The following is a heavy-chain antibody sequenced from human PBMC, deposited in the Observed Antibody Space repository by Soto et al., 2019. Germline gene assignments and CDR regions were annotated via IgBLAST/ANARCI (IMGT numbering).Heavy chain of an antibody. V-gene: IGHV5-51*01. J-gene: IGHJ4*02. Sequence: EVQLVQSGAEVRKPGQSLKISCEASGYTFSKYWVDWVRQMPGKGLEWMGVIYPDDSTIKYSLSFQGQVTLSVDKSNSTAYLEWRSLRASDTAMYFCARRIYGANDYWGQGTQVTVSS. CDR1: GYTFSKYW. CDR2: IYPDDSTI. CDR3: ARRIYGANDY. D-gene: IGHD1-26*01.